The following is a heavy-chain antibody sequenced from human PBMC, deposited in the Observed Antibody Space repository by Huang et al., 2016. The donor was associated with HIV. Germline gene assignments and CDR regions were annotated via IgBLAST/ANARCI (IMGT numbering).Heavy chain of an antibody. V-gene: IGHV4-34*02. CDR3: ARGFNYYASDNLGVYYFDS. Sequence: QVQLKQWGAGLLKPSETLSLTCAVYGGAFRGSSWTWLRPFPEKGLEWIGYIIHNGKIIYNPSLSARVTISTDTAKNHFSLHLTSVTAADTALYYCARGFNYYASDNLGVYYFDSWGLGTLVTVSP. CDR1: GGAFRGSS. J-gene: IGHJ4*02. D-gene: IGHD3-10*01. CDR2: IIHNGKI.